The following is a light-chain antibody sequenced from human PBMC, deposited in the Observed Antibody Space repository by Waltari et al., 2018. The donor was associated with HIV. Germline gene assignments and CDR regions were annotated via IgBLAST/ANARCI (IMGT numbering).Light chain of an antibody. Sequence: LTQPASVSGSPGQSITTSCTGTTSDVGGYNYVSWYQHHPAKAPTLILYEVSNRPSDISRRFSASKSGNTASLTISVLQAEDEADYYCNSYTSMSHLVFGGGTKLTV. V-gene: IGLV2-14*01. J-gene: IGLJ3*02. CDR1: TSDVGGYNY. CDR2: EVS. CDR3: NSYTSMSHLV.